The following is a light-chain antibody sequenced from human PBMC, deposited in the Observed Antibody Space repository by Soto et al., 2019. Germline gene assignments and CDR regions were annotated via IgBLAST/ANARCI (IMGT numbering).Light chain of an antibody. Sequence: DIQMTQSPSSLSASVGDRVTITCRASQNIANYLNWYQQKPGKAPNLLIYAASSLQSGVPSRFSGRGSGTDFTLPISSLHPEDFATYYCQHSYTTPITFGQGTRLEMK. V-gene: IGKV1-39*01. CDR2: AAS. CDR3: QHSYTTPIT. CDR1: QNIANY. J-gene: IGKJ5*01.